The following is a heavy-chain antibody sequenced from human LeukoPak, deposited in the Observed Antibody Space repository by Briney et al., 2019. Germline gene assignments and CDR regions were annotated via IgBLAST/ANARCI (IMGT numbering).Heavy chain of an antibody. J-gene: IGHJ5*02. CDR2: IYYSGST. CDR1: GGFISSYY. V-gene: IGHV4-59*08. CDR3: ARQEYYDSSGYYFPPMFDP. Sequence: PSETLSLTCTVSGGFISSYYWSWIRQPPGKGLEWIGYIYYSGSTNYNPSLKSRVTISVDTSKNQFSLKLSSVTAADTAVYYCARQEYYDSSGYYFPPMFDPWGQGTLVTVSS. D-gene: IGHD3-22*01.